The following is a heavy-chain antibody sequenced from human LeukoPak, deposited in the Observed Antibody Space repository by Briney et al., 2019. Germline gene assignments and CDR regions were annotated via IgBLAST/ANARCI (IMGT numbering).Heavy chain of an antibody. CDR3: VRGRVMRGTYYVAGQDALDV. V-gene: IGHV1-69*13. CDR2: IIPMFGVP. Sequence: ASVKVSCKASGGTFSNYAINWVRQGPGQGLEWMGEIIPMFGVPNYAQKFQGRVTLTADESTSTAYMELSSLRSEDTAVYYCVRGRVMRGTYYVAGQDALDVWGQGTMVTVSS. CDR1: GGTFSNYA. D-gene: IGHD3-16*01. J-gene: IGHJ3*01.